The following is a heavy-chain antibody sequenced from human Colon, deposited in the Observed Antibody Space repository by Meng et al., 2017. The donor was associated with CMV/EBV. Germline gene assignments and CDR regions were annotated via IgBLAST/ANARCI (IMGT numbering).Heavy chain of an antibody. CDR3: ARDPDVGGGSDY. CDR2: INPFGTPT. Sequence: KISWKASGYTFTSYYMHWVRQAPGQGLEWMGKINPFGTPTTYAPKFQGRVTMTRDTSTSTFYMELSSLRSDDTAVYYCARDPDVGGGSDYWGQGTLVTVSS. V-gene: IGHV1-46*01. CDR1: GYTFTSYY. J-gene: IGHJ4*02. D-gene: IGHD1-14*01.